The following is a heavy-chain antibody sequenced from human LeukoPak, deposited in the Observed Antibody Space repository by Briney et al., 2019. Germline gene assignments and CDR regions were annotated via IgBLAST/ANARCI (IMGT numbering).Heavy chain of an antibody. CDR1: GGSISSSSYY. Sequence: KPSETLSLTCTVSGGSISSSSYYWGWIRQPPGKGLEWIGSIYYSGSTYYNPSLKSRVTISVDTSKNQFSLKLSSVTAADTAAYYCARCAANLGSCGYWGQGTLVTVSS. J-gene: IGHJ4*02. V-gene: IGHV4-39*01. CDR3: ARCAANLGSCGY. D-gene: IGHD3-10*01. CDR2: IYYSGST.